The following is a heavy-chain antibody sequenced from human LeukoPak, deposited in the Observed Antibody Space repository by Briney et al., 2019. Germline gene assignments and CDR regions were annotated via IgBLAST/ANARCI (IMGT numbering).Heavy chain of an antibody. V-gene: IGHV3-7*01. Sequence: GGSLRLSCAASGFTFSSYWMSWVRQAPGKGLEWVANINQDGSEKYYVDSVKGRFSISRDNANNSLYLQMNSLRAEDTAVYYCARSSDYDSGDYYPFQHWGQGTLVTVSS. CDR1: GFTFSSYW. D-gene: IGHD3-22*01. J-gene: IGHJ1*01. CDR2: INQDGSEK. CDR3: ARSSDYDSGDYYPFQH.